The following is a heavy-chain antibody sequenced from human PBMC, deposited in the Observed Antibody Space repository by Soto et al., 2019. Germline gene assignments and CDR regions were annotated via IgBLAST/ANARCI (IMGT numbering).Heavy chain of an antibody. CDR1: GYTFTGYY. CDR3: ARDRGLGYCSGGSCYPQDAFDI. CDR2: INPNSGGT. Sequence: GASVKVSCKASGYTFTGYYMHWVRQAPGQGLEWMGWINPNSGGTNYAQKFQGWVTMTRDTSISTAYMELSRLRSDDTAVYYCARDRGLGYCSGGSCYPQDAFDIWGQGTMVNVS. J-gene: IGHJ3*02. V-gene: IGHV1-2*04. D-gene: IGHD2-15*01.